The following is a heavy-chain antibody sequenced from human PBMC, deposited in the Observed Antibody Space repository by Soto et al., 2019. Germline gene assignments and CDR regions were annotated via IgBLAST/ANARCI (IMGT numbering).Heavy chain of an antibody. CDR1: GASINNNDYY. D-gene: IGHD3-22*01. V-gene: IGHV4-30-4*01. CDR3: ARMSYFYDKWYFDL. Sequence: QLQESGPGLVKPSQTLSLTCTVSGASINNNDYYWSWIRQTPGKGLEWIGYVYYSGTTDYIPSLKSRRSMSIDKSQNQFTLKLNSVTDADTATYYCARMSYFYDKWYFDLWGRGTLVTVSS. CDR2: VYYSGTT. J-gene: IGHJ2*01.